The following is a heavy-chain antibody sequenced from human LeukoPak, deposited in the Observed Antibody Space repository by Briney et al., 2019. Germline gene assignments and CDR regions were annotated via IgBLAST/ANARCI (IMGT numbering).Heavy chain of an antibody. V-gene: IGHV4-59*11. J-gene: IGHJ5*02. D-gene: IGHD1-26*01. CDR1: GGSISSHY. CDR3: ARAGSGSYFRAWFDP. Sequence: SETLSLTCTVSGGSISSHYWSWIRQPPGKGLEWIGYSYYSGSTNYNPSLKSRVTISVDTSKTQFSLKLRSVTAADTAVYYCARAGSGSYFRAWFDPWGQGTLVTVSS. CDR2: SYYSGST.